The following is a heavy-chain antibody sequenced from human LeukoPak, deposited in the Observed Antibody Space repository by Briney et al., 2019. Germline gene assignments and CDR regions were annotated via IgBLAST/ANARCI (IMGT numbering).Heavy chain of an antibody. V-gene: IGHV3-23*01. CDR3: ARHPGYSSTNYDY. CDR2: ISGSGSST. Sequence: GGSLRLSCAASGFTFSSHAMSWVRQAPGKGLQWVSGISGSGSSTYYADSVKGRFTISRDNSKNTLFLQMNSLRAEDTAAYYCARHPGYSSTNYDYWGQGTLVTVSS. J-gene: IGHJ4*02. D-gene: IGHD6-13*01. CDR1: GFTFSSHA.